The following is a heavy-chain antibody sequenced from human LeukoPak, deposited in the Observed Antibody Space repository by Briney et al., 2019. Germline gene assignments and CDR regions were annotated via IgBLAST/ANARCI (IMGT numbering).Heavy chain of an antibody. Sequence: GESLKISCKGSGHSFTSYWIGWVRQMPGKGLEWMGNFYPGDSETRLSTSFQGQVAISADKPISTAYLQWSSLKASDTAMYYCARHSGYDRWDYYYYYMDVWGKRTTVTVSS. CDR1: GHSFTSYW. D-gene: IGHD5-12*01. J-gene: IGHJ6*03. CDR2: FYPGDSET. V-gene: IGHV5-51*01. CDR3: ARHSGYDRWDYYYYYMDV.